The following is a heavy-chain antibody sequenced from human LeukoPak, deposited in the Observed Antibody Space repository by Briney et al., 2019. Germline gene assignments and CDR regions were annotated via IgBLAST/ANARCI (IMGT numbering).Heavy chain of an antibody. CDR1: GYTLTELS. J-gene: IGHJ6*02. CDR3: AREPLDDFWSGYYYYYYYGMDV. D-gene: IGHD3-3*01. V-gene: IGHV1-24*01. CDR2: FDPEDGET. Sequence: ASVKVSCKVSGYTLTELSMHWVRQAPGKGLEWMGGFDPEDGETIYAQKLQGRVTMTTDTSTSTAYMELRSLRSDDTAVYYCAREPLDDFWSGYYYYYYYGMDVWGQGTTVTVSS.